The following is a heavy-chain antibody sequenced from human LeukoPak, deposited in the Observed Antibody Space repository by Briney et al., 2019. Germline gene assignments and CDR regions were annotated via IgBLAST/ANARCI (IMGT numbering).Heavy chain of an antibody. D-gene: IGHD5-18*01. CDR2: IYYSGST. CDR3: ARATAYYGMDV. J-gene: IGHJ6*02. Sequence: SETLSLTCTVSGGSISGGGYYWTWIRQHPGKGLEWIGYIYYSGSTNYNPSLKSRVTISVDTSKNQFSLKLSSVTAADTAVYYCARATAYYGMDVWGQGTTVTVSS. V-gene: IGHV4-61*08. CDR1: GGSISGGGYY.